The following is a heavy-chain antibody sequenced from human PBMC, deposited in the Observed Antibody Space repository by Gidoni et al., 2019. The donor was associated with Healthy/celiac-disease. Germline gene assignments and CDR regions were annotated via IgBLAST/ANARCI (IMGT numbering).Heavy chain of an antibody. CDR3: ARALRDGSGSYGYDY. CDR2: IGTAGDP. Sequence: EVQLVESGGGLVQPGGSLRLSCAASGFTFSSYDMHWVRQATGKGLEWVSAIGTAGDPYYPGSVKGRFTISRENAKNSLYLQMNSLRAGDTAVYYCARALRDGSGSYGYDYWGQGTLVTVSS. V-gene: IGHV3-13*05. J-gene: IGHJ4*02. D-gene: IGHD3-10*01. CDR1: GFTFSSYD.